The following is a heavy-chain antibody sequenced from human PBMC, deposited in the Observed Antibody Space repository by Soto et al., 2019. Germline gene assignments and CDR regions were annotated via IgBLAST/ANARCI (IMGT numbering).Heavy chain of an antibody. J-gene: IGHJ6*02. D-gene: IGHD4-17*01. Sequence: EVQLVESGGGLVKPGGSLRLSCAASGFTFSNAWMSWVRQAPGKGLEWVGRIKNKTDGGTTDYAAPVKGRFTISRDDSKNTLYLQMNSLKTEDTAVYYCTTLGGDYGDYGLDYYYYGMDVWGQGTTVTVSS. CDR1: GFTFSNAW. CDR3: TTLGGDYGDYGLDYYYYGMDV. CDR2: IKNKTDGGTT. V-gene: IGHV3-15*01.